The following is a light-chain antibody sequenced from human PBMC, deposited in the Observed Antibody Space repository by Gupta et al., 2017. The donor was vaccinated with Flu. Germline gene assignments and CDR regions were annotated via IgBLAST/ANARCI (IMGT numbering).Light chain of an antibody. V-gene: IGKV1-5*03. CDR1: QSISSW. CDR2: KAS. J-gene: IGKJ1*01. CDR3: QQDNSYPRT. Sequence: DIQMTHPPSTLSASVGDRVTITCRASQSISSWLAWYQQKPGKAPKLLIYKASSLESGVPSRFSGSGSGTEFTLTISSLQPDDFATYYCQQDNSYPRTFGQGTKVEIK.